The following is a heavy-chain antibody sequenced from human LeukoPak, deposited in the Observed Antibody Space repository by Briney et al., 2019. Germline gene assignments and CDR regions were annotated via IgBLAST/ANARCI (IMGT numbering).Heavy chain of an antibody. D-gene: IGHD6-13*01. CDR2: IYYSGST. CDR3: ARAPGRYSSSWYYFDY. Sequence: KPSETLSLTCTVSGGSVGSGGSHWVWIRQPPGKGLEWIGYIYYSGSTNYNPSLKSRVTISVDTSKNQFSLKLSSVTAADTAVYSCARAPGRYSSSWYYFDYGAREPWSPSPQ. CDR1: GGSVGSGGSH. J-gene: IGHJ4*02. V-gene: IGHV4-61*08.